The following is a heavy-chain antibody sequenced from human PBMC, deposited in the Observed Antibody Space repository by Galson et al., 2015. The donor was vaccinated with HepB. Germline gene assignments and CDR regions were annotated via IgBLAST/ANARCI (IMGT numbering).Heavy chain of an antibody. CDR2: ISSSGSTI. Sequence: SLRLSCAASGFTFSSYEMNWVRQAPGKGLEWVSYISSSGSTIYYADSVKGRFTISRDNAKNSLYLQMNSLRAEDTAVYYCARGENRAEYDTLDAFDIWGQGTMVTVSS. J-gene: IGHJ3*02. D-gene: IGHD3-9*01. V-gene: IGHV3-48*03. CDR1: GFTFSSYE. CDR3: ARGENRAEYDTLDAFDI.